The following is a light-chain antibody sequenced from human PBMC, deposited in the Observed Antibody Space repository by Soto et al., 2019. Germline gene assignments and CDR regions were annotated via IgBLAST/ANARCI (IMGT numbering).Light chain of an antibody. V-gene: IGLV2-8*01. CDR3: SSYAGSNIRYV. CDR1: SSDVGGYNY. CDR2: EVS. J-gene: IGLJ1*01. Sequence: QSVLTQPPSASGSPGQSVTISCTGTSSDVGGYNYVSWYQQHPGKAPKLMIYEVSKRPSGVPDRFSGSKSGNTASLTVSGLQAEDEADYYCSSYAGSNIRYVFGTGTKAPS.